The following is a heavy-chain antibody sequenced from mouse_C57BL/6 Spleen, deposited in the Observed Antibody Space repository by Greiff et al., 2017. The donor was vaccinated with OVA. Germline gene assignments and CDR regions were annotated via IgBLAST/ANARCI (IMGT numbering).Heavy chain of an antibody. V-gene: IGHV1-18*01. CDR3: ARGRGYGNYVPY. D-gene: IGHD2-1*01. Sequence: VQLQQSGPELVKPGASVKIPCKASGYTFTDYNMDWVKQSHGKSLEWIGDINPNNGGTIYNQKFKGKATLTVDKSSSTAYMELRSLTSEDTAVYYCARGRGYGNYVPYWGQGTLVTVSA. J-gene: IGHJ3*01. CDR2: INPNNGGT. CDR1: GYTFTDYN.